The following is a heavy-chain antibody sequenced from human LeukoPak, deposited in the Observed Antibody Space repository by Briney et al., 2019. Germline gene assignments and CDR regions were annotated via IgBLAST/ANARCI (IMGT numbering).Heavy chain of an antibody. CDR1: GYTFTNYG. Sequence: ASVKVSCKASGYTFTNYGINRVRQAPGQGLEWMGWISAYNGNTNYAQKLQGRVTMTTDTSTSTAYMELRSLRSDDTAVYYCARAGCSGGSCYNYYYYYMDVRGKGTTVTVSS. CDR3: ARAGCSGGSCYNYYYYYMDV. V-gene: IGHV1-18*01. CDR2: ISAYNGNT. D-gene: IGHD2-15*01. J-gene: IGHJ6*03.